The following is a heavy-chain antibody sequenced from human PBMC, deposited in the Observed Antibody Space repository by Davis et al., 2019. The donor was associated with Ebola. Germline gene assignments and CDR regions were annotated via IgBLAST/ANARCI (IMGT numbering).Heavy chain of an antibody. CDR1: GASISRTTNYY. D-gene: IGHD6-19*01. CDR3: ARGGAVAGP. J-gene: IGHJ5*02. V-gene: IGHV4-34*01. CDR2: INHSGST. Sequence: SETLSLTCTVSGASISRTTNYYWGWIRQPPGKGLEWIGEINHSGSTNYNPSLKSRVTISVDTSKNQFSLKLSSVTAADTAVYYCARGGAVAGPWGQGTLVTVSS.